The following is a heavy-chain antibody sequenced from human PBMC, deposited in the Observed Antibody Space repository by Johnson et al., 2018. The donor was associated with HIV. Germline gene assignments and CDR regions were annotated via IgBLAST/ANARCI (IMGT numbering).Heavy chain of an antibody. CDR3: AREWDPRTPDAFDI. CDR1: GFTFSSYA. V-gene: IGHV3-30*04. D-gene: IGHD1-26*01. Sequence: QVQLVESGGGVVQPGRSLRLSCAASGFTFSSYAMHWVRQAPGKGLEWVAVISYDGSNKYYADSVKGRFTISRDNSKNTLYLQMNGLRAEDTAVYYCAREWDPRTPDAFDIWGQGTMVTVSS. J-gene: IGHJ3*02. CDR2: ISYDGSNK.